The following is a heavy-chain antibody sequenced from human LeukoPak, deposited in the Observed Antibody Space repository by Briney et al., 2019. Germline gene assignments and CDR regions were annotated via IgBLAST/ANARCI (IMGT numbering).Heavy chain of an antibody. J-gene: IGHJ4*02. D-gene: IGHD2-2*01. CDR3: ARLTDCSSSSCRSFDY. Sequence: ASVKVSCKASGYPFTGYYLHWVRQAPGQGLEWMGWINPNSGFTNYAQKFQGRVTMTRDTSISTAYMELSRLRSDDTAVYYCARLTDCSSSSCRSFDYWGQGTLVTVSS. CDR1: GYPFTGYY. CDR2: INPNSGFT. V-gene: IGHV1-2*02.